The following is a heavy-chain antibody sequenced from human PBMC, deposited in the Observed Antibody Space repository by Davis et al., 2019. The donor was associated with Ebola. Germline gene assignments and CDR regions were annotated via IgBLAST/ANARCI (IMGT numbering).Heavy chain of an antibody. CDR3: AKEKVSGSSYYLDY. CDR1: GFTFSNYG. J-gene: IGHJ4*02. V-gene: IGHV3-23*01. CDR2: ISGRGFTT. D-gene: IGHD6-19*01. Sequence: GGSLRLFCAASGFTFSNYGMAWVRQAPGKGLEWVSGISGRGFTTVYADNVQGRFTISRDNSKNTLFLQMNSLRDEDTAVYYCAKEKVSGSSYYLDYWGQGTLVTVSS.